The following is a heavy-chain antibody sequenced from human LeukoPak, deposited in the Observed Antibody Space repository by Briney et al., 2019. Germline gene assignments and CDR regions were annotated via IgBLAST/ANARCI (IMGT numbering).Heavy chain of an antibody. V-gene: IGHV1-69*02. CDR2: IIPILGIA. Sequence: SVKVSCKASGGTFSSYTISWVRQAPGQGLEWMGRIIPILGIANYAQKFQGRVTITADKSTSTDYMEHSSERSEDTAVYYCARGLCSSTSCYLSWSDPWGQGTLVTVSS. CDR3: ARGLCSSTSCYLSWSDP. CDR1: GGTFSSYT. J-gene: IGHJ5*02. D-gene: IGHD2-2*01.